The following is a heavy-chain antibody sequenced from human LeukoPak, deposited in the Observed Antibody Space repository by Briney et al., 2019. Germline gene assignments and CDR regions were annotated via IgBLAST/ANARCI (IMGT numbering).Heavy chain of an antibody. Sequence: SVKVSCKASGGTFSSYAISWVRQAPGQGLEWMGRIIPILGIANYAQKFQGRVTITADKSTSTAYMELSSLRSEDTAVYYCARDGYSSSWYERGDAFDIWGQGTMVTASS. D-gene: IGHD6-13*01. CDR1: GGTFSSYA. J-gene: IGHJ3*02. CDR3: ARDGYSSSWYERGDAFDI. V-gene: IGHV1-69*04. CDR2: IIPILGIA.